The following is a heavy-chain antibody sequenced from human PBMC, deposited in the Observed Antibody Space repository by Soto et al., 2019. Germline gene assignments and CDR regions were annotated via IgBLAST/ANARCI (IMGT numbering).Heavy chain of an antibody. CDR2: ISAYNGNT. Sequence: ASVKVSCKASGYTFTSYGISWVRQAPGQGLEWMGWISAYNGNTNYAQKLQGRVTMTTDTSTSTAYMELSSLRSEDMAVYYCARAPFASGSGWYDYWGQGTLVTVSS. V-gene: IGHV1-18*03. J-gene: IGHJ4*02. CDR1: GYTFTSYG. CDR3: ARAPFASGSGWYDY. D-gene: IGHD6-19*01.